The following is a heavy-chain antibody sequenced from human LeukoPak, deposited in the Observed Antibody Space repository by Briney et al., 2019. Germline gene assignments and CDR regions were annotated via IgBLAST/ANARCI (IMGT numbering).Heavy chain of an antibody. Sequence: GGSLRLSCAASGFTVRDFWMAWVRQAPGKGLEWVAHIKEDRTADYYVESVKGRFTISKDDGKNSLHLQMNSLRVEDTAVYYCVRGGWELDYWGQGTLVTVSS. CDR3: VRGGWELDY. V-gene: IGHV3-7*01. CDR1: GFTVRDFW. J-gene: IGHJ4*02. D-gene: IGHD4-23*01. CDR2: IKEDRTAD.